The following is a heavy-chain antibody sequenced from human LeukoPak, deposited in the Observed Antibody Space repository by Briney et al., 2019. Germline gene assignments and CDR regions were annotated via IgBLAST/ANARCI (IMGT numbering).Heavy chain of an antibody. CDR3: ARDLSDYYGSGSYRPIDAFDI. J-gene: IGHJ3*02. Sequence: SETLSLTCGVSGGSISNTNWWSWVRQPPGKGLEWIGEINHSGSPNYNPSLKSRVTISIDTSKNQFSLKLSPVTAADTAVYYCARDLSDYYGSGSYRPIDAFDIWGQGTMVTVSS. CDR1: GGSISNTNW. V-gene: IGHV4/OR15-8*01. D-gene: IGHD3-10*01. CDR2: INHSGSP.